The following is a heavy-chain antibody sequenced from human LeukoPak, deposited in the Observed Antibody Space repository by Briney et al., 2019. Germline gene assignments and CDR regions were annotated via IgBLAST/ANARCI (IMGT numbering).Heavy chain of an antibody. CDR1: GYSFTSYW. V-gene: IGHV5-51*01. CDR2: IYPGDSDT. D-gene: IGHD1-7*01. J-gene: IGHJ4*02. Sequence: GESLKTSCKGSGYSFTSYWIGWVRQMPGKGVEWMGIIYPGDSDTRYSPSFQGQVTISADKSISTAYLQWSSLKASDTAMYYCARTPGTLNPYFDYWGQGTLVTVSS. CDR3: ARTPGTLNPYFDY.